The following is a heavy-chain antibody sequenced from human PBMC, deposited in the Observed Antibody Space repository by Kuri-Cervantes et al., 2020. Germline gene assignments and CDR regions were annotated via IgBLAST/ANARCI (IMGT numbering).Heavy chain of an antibody. CDR3: ARSTVTTEHFDY. CDR2: INADSGDT. Sequence: ASVKVSCKASGYTFTKFAIHWVRQAPGQRLEWMGWINADSGDTKYSQNFQGRVTITRDTSAITSDMELNSLRSEDTAVYYCARSTVTTEHFDYWGQGTLVTVSS. J-gene: IGHJ4*02. CDR1: GYTFTKFA. D-gene: IGHD4-17*01. V-gene: IGHV1-3*01.